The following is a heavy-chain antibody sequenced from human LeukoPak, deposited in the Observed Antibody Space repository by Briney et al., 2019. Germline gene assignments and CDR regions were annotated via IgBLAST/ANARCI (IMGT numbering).Heavy chain of an antibody. V-gene: IGHV3-23*01. CDR3: AGRVTGYSSGYVY. J-gene: IGHJ4*02. Sequence: PGGSLRLSCVASGFTSSSYAMSWVRQAPEKGLDWVSVISGSAHKIRYADSVKGRFTISRDNSENIVYLQMNNLRAEDTAVYYCAGRVTGYSSGYVYWGQGTLVTVSS. CDR1: GFTSSSYA. D-gene: IGHD5-18*01. CDR2: ISGSAHKI.